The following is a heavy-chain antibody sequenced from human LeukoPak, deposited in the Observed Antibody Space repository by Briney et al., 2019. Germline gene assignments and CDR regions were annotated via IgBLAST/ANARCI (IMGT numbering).Heavy chain of an antibody. CDR1: GYTLTNYA. CDR3: VRGGANKSGWTLDY. V-gene: IGHV1-3*01. D-gene: IGHD6-19*01. J-gene: IGHJ4*02. CDR2: CNSDTGNT. Sequence: ASVNVSCKASGYTLTNYAIHWVRQAPGQRLEGMGWCNSDTGNTEYSQKVQDRVTITSDTSANTAYMELNRLRAEETAVFYCVRGGANKSGWTLDYWGQGTRVTVSS.